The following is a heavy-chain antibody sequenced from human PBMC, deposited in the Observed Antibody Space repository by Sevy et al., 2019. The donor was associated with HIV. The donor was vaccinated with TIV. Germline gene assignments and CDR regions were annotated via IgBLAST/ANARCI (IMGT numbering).Heavy chain of an antibody. CDR3: ATHAGIAAAGRVFDY. CDR2: TRNKADSYTT. J-gene: IGHJ4*02. V-gene: IGHV3-72*01. D-gene: IGHD6-13*01. CDR1: GFTFSDHY. Sequence: GGSLRLSCAASGFTFSDHYMEWVRQAPGKGLEWVGRTRNKADSYTTEYAASVKGRFTISRDVSKNSLYRKMNSLKTEDTAVYYCATHAGIAAAGRVFDYWGQGSLVTVSS.